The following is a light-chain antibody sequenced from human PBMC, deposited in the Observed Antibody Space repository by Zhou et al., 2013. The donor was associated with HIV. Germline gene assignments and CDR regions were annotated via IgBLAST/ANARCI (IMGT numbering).Light chain of an antibody. J-gene: IGKJ4*01. CDR1: QSVSSIY. V-gene: IGKV3D-20*02. CDR3: QQRSNWPLT. CDR2: GAS. Sequence: EIVLTQSPGTLSLSPGERATLSCRASQSVSSIYLAWYQQKAGQAPRLLIYGASTRATGIPARFSGSGSGTDFTLTISSLEPEDFAVYYCQQRSNWPLTFGGGTKVEIK.